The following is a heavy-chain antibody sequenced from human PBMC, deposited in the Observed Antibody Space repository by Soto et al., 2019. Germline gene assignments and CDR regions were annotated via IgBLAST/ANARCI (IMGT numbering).Heavy chain of an antibody. J-gene: IGHJ6*02. CDR2: IYYSGST. D-gene: IGHD3-10*01. CDR1: GGSISSYY. Sequence: PSETLSPTCTVSGGSISSYYWSWIRQPPGKGLEWIGYIYYSGSTNYNPSLKSRVTISVDTSKNQFSLKLSSVTAADTAVYCCARDHLASRVPSLWFGDPTYYYYGMDVWGQGTTVTVSS. CDR3: ARDHLASRVPSLWFGDPTYYYYGMDV. V-gene: IGHV4-59*01.